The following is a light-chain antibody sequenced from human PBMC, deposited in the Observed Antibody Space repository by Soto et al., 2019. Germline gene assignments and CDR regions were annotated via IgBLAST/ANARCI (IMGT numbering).Light chain of an antibody. V-gene: IGKV3-15*01. CDR1: QSVRSN. J-gene: IGKJ5*01. CDR3: QQRNIWPPVT. CDR2: DAS. Sequence: EIVMTQSPVTLSVSPGERATLSCRASQSVRSNLAWYQQKPGQAPRLLMYDASTRATGIPARFSGSGSGTEFTLTISSLEPEDFAVYYCQQRNIWPPVTFGQGTRLEIK.